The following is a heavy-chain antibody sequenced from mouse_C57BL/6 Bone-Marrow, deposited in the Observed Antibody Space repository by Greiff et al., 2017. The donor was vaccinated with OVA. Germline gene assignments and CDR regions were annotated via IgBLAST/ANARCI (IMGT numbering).Heavy chain of an antibody. CDR3: ARGVDSAGPFAY. D-gene: IGHD3-2*02. CDR1: GYTFTSYG. J-gene: IGHJ3*01. V-gene: IGHV1-81*01. CDR2: IYPRSGNT. Sequence: VQLQESGAELARPGASVKLSCKASGYTFTSYGISWVKQRTGQGLEWIGEIYPRSGNTYYNEKFKGKATLTADKSSSTAYMQLRSLTSEDSAVYFCARGVDSAGPFAYWGQGTLVTVSA.